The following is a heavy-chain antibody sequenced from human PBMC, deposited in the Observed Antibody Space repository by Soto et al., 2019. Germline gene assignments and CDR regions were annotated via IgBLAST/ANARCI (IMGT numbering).Heavy chain of an antibody. CDR3: ARGRRWGQSVKGLDS. V-gene: IGHV4-34*01. CDR1: GGSFSGYY. CDR2: INHSGTT. J-gene: IGHJ4*02. Sequence: QVLLQQWGAGLLKPSETLSLTCAVSGGSFSGYYWTWIRQAPGKVLEWIGEINHSGTTNYNPSLKSRVSVSVDTSKNQFSLKLTSVTAEDTCVYYCARGRRWGQSVKGLDSWGQGTLVTVSS. D-gene: IGHD3-16*01.